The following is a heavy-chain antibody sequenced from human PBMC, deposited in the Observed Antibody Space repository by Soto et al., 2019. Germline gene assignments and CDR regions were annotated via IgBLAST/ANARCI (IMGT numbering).Heavy chain of an antibody. D-gene: IGHD6-13*01. Sequence: QVQLVQSGAEVKKPGASVKVSCKASGYTFTSYGISWVRQAPGQGLEWMGWISDYNGNTKYAQKLQGRVPMTTDTSTSTAYMELRSLRSDDSAVYYCARDGKAAASYYNGMDVWGQGTTVTVSS. CDR1: GYTFTSYG. CDR2: ISDYNGNT. CDR3: ARDGKAAASYYNGMDV. J-gene: IGHJ6*02. V-gene: IGHV1-18*01.